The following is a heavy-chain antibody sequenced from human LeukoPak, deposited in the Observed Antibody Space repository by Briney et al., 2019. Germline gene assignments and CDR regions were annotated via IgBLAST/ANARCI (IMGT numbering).Heavy chain of an antibody. J-gene: IGHJ5*02. CDR3: ARGSRRFGELGGRSDP. V-gene: IGHV4-34*01. CDR2: INHSGST. Sequence: SETLSLTCAVYGGSFSGYYWSWIRQPPGKGLEWIGEINHSGSTNYNPSLKSRVTISVDTSKNQFSLKLSSVTAADTAVYYCARGSRRFGELGGRSDPWGQGTLVTVSS. D-gene: IGHD3-10*01. CDR1: GGSFSGYY.